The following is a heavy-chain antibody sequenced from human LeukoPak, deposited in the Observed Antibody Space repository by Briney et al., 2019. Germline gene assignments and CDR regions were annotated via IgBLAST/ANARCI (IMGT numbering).Heavy chain of an antibody. D-gene: IGHD3-22*01. CDR2: FYVDGST. J-gene: IGHJ5*02. Sequence: PGGSLRLSCVASGFSVSTNYMSWVRQAPGKGLEWVSVFYVDGSTYYADSVQGRFTISRDNSKNTLYLQMNSLRAEDTAVYYCARDGVTYYDSSGLLYNWFDPWGQGTLVTVSS. CDR1: GFSVSTNY. CDR3: ARDGVTYYDSSGLLYNWFDP. V-gene: IGHV3-53*05.